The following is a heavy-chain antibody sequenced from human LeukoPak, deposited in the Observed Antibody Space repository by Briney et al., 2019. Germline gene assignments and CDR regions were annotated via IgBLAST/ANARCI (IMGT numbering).Heavy chain of an antibody. V-gene: IGHV4-34*01. J-gene: IGHJ6*03. D-gene: IGHD5-12*01. CDR3: ARLVATMWGPYYYYYMDV. CDR2: INHSGST. Sequence: SETLSLTCAVYGGSFSGYYWSWIRQPPGKGLEWIGEINHSGSTNYNPSLKSRVTISVGTSKNQFSLKLSSVTAADTAVYYCARLVATMWGPYYYYYMDVWGKGTTVTVSS. CDR1: GGSFSGYY.